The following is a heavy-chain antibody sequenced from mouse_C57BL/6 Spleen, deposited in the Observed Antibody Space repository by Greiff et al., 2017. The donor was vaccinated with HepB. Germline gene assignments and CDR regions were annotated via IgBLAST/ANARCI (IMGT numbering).Heavy chain of an antibody. Sequence: QVQLQQSGPELVKPGASVKISCKASGYAFSSSWMNWVKQRPGKGLEWIGRIYPGDGDTNYNGKFKGKATLTADKSSSTAYMQLSSLTSEDSAVYLCARIIYYDYLDYWGQGTTLTVSS. CDR3: ARIIYYDYLDY. J-gene: IGHJ2*01. V-gene: IGHV1-82*01. CDR1: GYAFSSSW. CDR2: IYPGDGDT. D-gene: IGHD2-4*01.